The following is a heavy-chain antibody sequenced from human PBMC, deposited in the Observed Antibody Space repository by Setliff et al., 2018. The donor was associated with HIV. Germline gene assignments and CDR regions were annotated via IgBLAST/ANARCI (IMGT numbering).Heavy chain of an antibody. CDR3: ARDQWGYSYGYYYYYYMDV. D-gene: IGHD5-18*01. CDR2: IYSGGST. CDR1: RFDFNNYW. Sequence: LRLSCAASRFDFNNYWMCWVRQAPGKGLEWVSVIYSGGSTYYADSVKGRFTISRDNSKNTLYLQMNSLRAEDTAVYYCARDQWGYSYGYYYYYYMDVWGKGTTVTVSS. J-gene: IGHJ6*03. V-gene: IGHV3-53*05.